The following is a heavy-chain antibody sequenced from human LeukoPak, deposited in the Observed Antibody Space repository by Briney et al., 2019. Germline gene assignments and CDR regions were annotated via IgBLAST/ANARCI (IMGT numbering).Heavy chain of an antibody. V-gene: IGHV1-24*01. CDR2: FDPEDGET. D-gene: IGHD2-2*01. J-gene: IGHJ3*02. CDR3: ATFPFVVVPAAHDAFDI. Sequence: ASVKVSCKVSGYTLTELSMHWVRQAPGKGLEWMGGFDPEDGETIYAQKFQGRVTMTEDTSTDTAYMELSSLRSEDTAVYYCATFPFVVVPAAHDAFDIWGQGTMVTVSS. CDR1: GYTLTELS.